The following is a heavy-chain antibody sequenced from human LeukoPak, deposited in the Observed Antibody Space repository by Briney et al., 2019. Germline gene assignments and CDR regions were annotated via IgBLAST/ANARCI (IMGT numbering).Heavy chain of an antibody. CDR2: ISGYNGIT. J-gene: IGHJ4*02. CDR1: GYTFTNYG. CDR3: ARALDKVATLFY. V-gene: IGHV1-18*01. D-gene: IGHD5-12*01. Sequence: ASVKVSCTASGYTFTNYGISWVRQAPGQGLEWMGWISGYNGITYYAQQLQGRVTMTTDTSTSTAYMEIRSLDSDDTAVYYCARALDKVATLFYWGQGTLVTVSS.